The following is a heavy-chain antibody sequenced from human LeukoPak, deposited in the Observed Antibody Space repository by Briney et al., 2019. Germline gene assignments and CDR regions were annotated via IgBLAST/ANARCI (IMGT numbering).Heavy chain of an antibody. Sequence: GGSLRLSCAASGFTFRSYAMSWVRQAPGEGLEWVSAISDSDSGTYYADSVKGRFTISRDNSKNTLYLQMNSLRAEDTALYYCAKGYGYSSSWTSNYYFYGLDVWGQGTTVTVSS. CDR3: AKGYGYSSSWTSNYYFYGLDV. CDR1: GFTFRSYA. D-gene: IGHD6-13*01. J-gene: IGHJ6*02. V-gene: IGHV3-23*01. CDR2: ISDSDSGT.